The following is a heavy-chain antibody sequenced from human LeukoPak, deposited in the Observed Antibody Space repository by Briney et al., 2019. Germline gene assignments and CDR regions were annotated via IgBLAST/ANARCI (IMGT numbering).Heavy chain of an antibody. Sequence: SETLSLTCTVSGGSISSSSYYWGWIRQPPGKGLEWIGEINHSGSTNYNPSLKSRVTISVDTSKNQFSLKLSSVTAADTTVYYCARGLLSGIAAAGKDYWGQGTLVTVSS. CDR3: ARGLLSGIAAAGKDY. V-gene: IGHV4-39*07. CDR2: INHSGST. J-gene: IGHJ4*02. CDR1: GGSISSSSYY. D-gene: IGHD6-13*01.